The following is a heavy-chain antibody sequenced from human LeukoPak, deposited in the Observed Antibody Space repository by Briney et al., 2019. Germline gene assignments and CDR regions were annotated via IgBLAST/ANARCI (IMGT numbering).Heavy chain of an antibody. CDR2: ITWDSETT. D-gene: IGHD6-13*01. V-gene: IGHV3-20*04. CDR3: ARAYTSSRHYYYYYMDV. Sequence: PGGSLRLSRAASGFTFDDYGMSWVRQAPGKGLEWVSGITWDSETTGYADSVKGRFTISRDNAKNSLYLQMNSLRAEDTALYYCARAYTSSRHYYYYYMDVWGKGTTVTVSS. CDR1: GFTFDDYG. J-gene: IGHJ6*03.